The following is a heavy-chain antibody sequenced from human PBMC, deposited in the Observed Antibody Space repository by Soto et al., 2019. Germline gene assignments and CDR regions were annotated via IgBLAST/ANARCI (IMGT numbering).Heavy chain of an antibody. V-gene: IGHV1-69*12. J-gene: IGHJ4*02. CDR2: IVPLFGTV. CDR1: GGTVNNYS. CDR3: XXXXXXXXXXHYFAY. Sequence: QVQLVQSGAEVKRPGSSVKVSCKASGGTVNNYSINWVRQAPGQGLEWMGGIVPLFGTVNYALKFRGRVTITADEXXXXXXXXXXXXXXXXXXXXXXXXXXXXXXXXHYFAYWGQGTXXT.